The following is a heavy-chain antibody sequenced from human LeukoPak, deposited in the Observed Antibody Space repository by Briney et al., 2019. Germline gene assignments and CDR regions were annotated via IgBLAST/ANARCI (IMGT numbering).Heavy chain of an antibody. Sequence: GGSLRLSCAASGFTFSSYSMNWVRQAPGKGLEWVSYISSSSSTIYYADSVKGRFTISRDNAKNSLYLQMNSLRAEDTAVYYCASNHITMVRGCFDYWGQGTLVTVSS. V-gene: IGHV3-48*01. D-gene: IGHD3-10*01. CDR3: ASNHITMVRGCFDY. CDR1: GFTFSSYS. J-gene: IGHJ4*02. CDR2: ISSSSSTI.